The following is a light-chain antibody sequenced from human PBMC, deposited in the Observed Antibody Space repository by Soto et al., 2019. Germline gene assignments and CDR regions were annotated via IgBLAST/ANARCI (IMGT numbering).Light chain of an antibody. CDR2: DAS. V-gene: IGKV3D-20*02. Sequence: DIVLTQSPGTLSLSPGERATLSCRASQTVSSSSLAWYQQRPGQAPRLLINDASRRATGIPDRFSGSGSGADFTLTINSLQSEDFAVYYCQPYNNWPLTFGGGTKVDI. J-gene: IGKJ4*01. CDR3: QPYNNWPLT. CDR1: QTVSSSS.